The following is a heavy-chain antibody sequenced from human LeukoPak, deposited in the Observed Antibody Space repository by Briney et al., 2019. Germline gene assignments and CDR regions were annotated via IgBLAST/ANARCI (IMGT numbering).Heavy chain of an antibody. CDR3: ARDRTTVTTFDY. Sequence: GALRLSCAASRFTFSTYTMNWARQAPGKGLEWVSSISSSSSYIYYADSVKGRFTISRDNAKNSLYLQMNTLRAEDTAVYYCARDRTTVTTFDYWGQGTLVTVSS. D-gene: IGHD4-17*01. CDR2: ISSSSSYI. CDR1: RFTFSTYT. J-gene: IGHJ4*02. V-gene: IGHV3-21*01.